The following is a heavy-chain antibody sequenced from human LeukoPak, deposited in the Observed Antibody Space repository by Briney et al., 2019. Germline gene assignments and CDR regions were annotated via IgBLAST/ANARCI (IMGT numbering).Heavy chain of an antibody. J-gene: IGHJ4*02. Sequence: GGSLRLSCAASGFTFSSYSVNWVRQAPGKGLEWVSSISSSSSYIYYADSVKGRFTISRDNAKNSLYLQMNSLRAEDTAVYYCAAYSSGWHPTQFDYWGQGTLVTVSS. D-gene: IGHD6-19*01. V-gene: IGHV3-21*01. CDR3: AAYSSGWHPTQFDY. CDR1: GFTFSSYS. CDR2: ISSSSSYI.